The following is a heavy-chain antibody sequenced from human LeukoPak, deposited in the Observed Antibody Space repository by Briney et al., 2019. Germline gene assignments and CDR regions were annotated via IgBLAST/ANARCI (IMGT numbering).Heavy chain of an antibody. V-gene: IGHV3-21*04. CDR2: IDFTSRYI. J-gene: IGHJ4*02. CDR1: GFTFSSYS. D-gene: IGHD6-13*01. Sequence: PGGSLRLSCAASGFTFSSYSMNWVRQAPGKGLEWVSSIDFTSRYIYNADSVKGRFTTSRDNAKNSLFLQMNSLRAEDTAVYYCAKDILAAGLFFDYWGQGALVTVSS. CDR3: AKDILAAGLFFDY.